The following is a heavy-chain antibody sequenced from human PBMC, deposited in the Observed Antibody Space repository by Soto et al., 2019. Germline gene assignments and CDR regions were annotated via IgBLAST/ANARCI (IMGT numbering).Heavy chain of an antibody. CDR3: AREGGYYYDSSGVFDY. CDR1: GGTFSSYA. V-gene: IGHV1-69*05. CDR2: IIPIFGTA. Sequence: ASVKVSCKASGGTFSSYAISWVRQAPGQGLEWMGGIIPIFGTANYAQKLQGRVTMTTDTSTSTAYMDLRSLRSDDTAVYYCAREGGYYYDSSGVFDYWGQGTLVTVSS. D-gene: IGHD3-22*01. J-gene: IGHJ4*02.